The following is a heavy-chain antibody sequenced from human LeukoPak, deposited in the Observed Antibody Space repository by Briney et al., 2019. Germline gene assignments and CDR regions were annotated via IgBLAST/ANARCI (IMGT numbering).Heavy chain of an antibody. CDR3: ARGYGGNSGAFDY. CDR2: ISYEGKDK. J-gene: IGHJ4*02. Sequence: PGGSLRLSCAVSGFTFGRYGIHWVRQAPGKGLEWVAIISYEGKDKYYGDSVKGRFTISRDNSKNTLFLQMNSLRVEDTAIYHCARGYGGNSGAFDYWGQGTPVTVSS. V-gene: IGHV3-30*04. CDR1: GFTFGRYG. D-gene: IGHD1-26*01.